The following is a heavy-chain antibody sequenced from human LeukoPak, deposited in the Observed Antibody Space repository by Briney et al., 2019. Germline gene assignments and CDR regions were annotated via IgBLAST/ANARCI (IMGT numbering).Heavy chain of an antibody. CDR3: ARDQRNSGSYRFEY. Sequence: LXXXGWIAGNNGNTNYAPSLQGRVTMTTDTSTNTAYMELTSLRSDDTAVYYCARDQRNSGSYRFEYWGQGTLVTVSS. CDR2: IAGNNGNT. V-gene: IGHV1-18*01. D-gene: IGHD1-26*01. J-gene: IGHJ4*02.